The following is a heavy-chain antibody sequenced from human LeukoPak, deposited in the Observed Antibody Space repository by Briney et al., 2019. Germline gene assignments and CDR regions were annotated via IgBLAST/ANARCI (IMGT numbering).Heavy chain of an antibody. CDR1: GGTFSSYA. J-gene: IGHJ6*04. D-gene: IGHD3-9*01. CDR2: IIPIFGTA. CDR3: ARDRALRYFDWLLPDYYYYGMDV. V-gene: IGHV1-69*13. Sequence: ASVKVSCKASGGTFSSYAISWVRQAPGQGLEWMGGIIPIFGTANYAQKFQGRVTITADESTSTAYMELSSLRSEDTAVYYCARDRALRYFDWLLPDYYYYGMDVWGKGTMVTVSS.